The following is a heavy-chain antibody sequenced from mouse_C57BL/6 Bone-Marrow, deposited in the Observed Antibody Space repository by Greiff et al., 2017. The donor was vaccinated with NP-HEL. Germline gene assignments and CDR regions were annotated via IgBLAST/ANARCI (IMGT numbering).Heavy chain of an antibody. CDR3: TRGGLRRFAY. V-gene: IGHV5-9-1*02. D-gene: IGHD2-4*01. Sequence: EVKLMESGEGLVKPGGSLKLSCAASGFTFSSYAMSWVRQTPEKRLEWVAYISSGGDYIYYADTVKGRFTISRDNARNTLYLQRSSLKSEDTAMYYCTRGGLRRFAYWGQGTLVTVSA. CDR1: GFTFSSYA. CDR2: ISSGGDYI. J-gene: IGHJ3*01.